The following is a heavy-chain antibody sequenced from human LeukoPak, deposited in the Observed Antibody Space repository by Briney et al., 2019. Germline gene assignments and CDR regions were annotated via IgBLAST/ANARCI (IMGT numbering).Heavy chain of an antibody. J-gene: IGHJ4*02. D-gene: IGHD5-18*01. CDR2: IYYSGST. CDR1: GGSISSGGYC. V-gene: IGHV4-31*03. CDR3: AMNYVDTAMGSVYYFDY. Sequence: SETLSLTCTVSGGSISSGGYCWSWIRQHPGKGLEWIGYIYYSGSTYYNPSLKSRVTISVDTSKNQFSLKLSSVTAADTAVYYCAMNYVDTAMGSVYYFDYWGQGTLVTVSS.